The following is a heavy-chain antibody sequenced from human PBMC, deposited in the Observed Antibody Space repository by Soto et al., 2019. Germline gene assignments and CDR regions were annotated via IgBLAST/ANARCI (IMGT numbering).Heavy chain of an antibody. CDR2: IYYSGST. D-gene: IGHD3-16*02. CDR3: ARVPRMITFGGVIVPYFDY. J-gene: IGHJ4*02. V-gene: IGHV4-30-4*01. CDR1: GGSISSGDYY. Sequence: SETLSLTCTVSGGSISSGDYYWSWIRQPPGKGLEWIGYIYYSGSTYYNPSLKSRVTISVDTSKNQFSLKLSSVTAADTAVYYCARVPRMITFGGVIVPYFDYWGQGTLVTVSS.